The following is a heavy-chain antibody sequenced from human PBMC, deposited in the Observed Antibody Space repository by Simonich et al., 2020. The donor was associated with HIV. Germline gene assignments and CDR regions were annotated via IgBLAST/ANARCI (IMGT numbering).Heavy chain of an antibody. CDR2: INHSGIT. D-gene: IGHD3-3*01. Sequence: QVQLQQWGAGLLKPSETLSLTCAVYGGSFSGNYWRWIRQPPGKGLEWIGEINHSGITNYKSSLNSRATISVDKSKNQFSLKLSSVTAADTAIYYCARRDRELILYFDYWGQGNLVTVSS. CDR1: GGSFSGNY. CDR3: ARRDRELILYFDY. V-gene: IGHV4-34*01. J-gene: IGHJ4*02.